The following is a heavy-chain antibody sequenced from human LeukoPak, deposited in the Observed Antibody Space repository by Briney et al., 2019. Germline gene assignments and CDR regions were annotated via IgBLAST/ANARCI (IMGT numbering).Heavy chain of an antibody. Sequence: SVKVSCKASGFTFTSSAVQWVRQARGQRLEWIGWIVVGSGNTNYAQKSQERVTITRDMSTSTAYMELSSLRSEDTAVYYCAAGHLDSYCSSTSCYGTFDYWGQGTLVTVSS. CDR3: AAGHLDSYCSSTSCYGTFDY. CDR1: GFTFTSSA. J-gene: IGHJ4*02. D-gene: IGHD2-2*01. CDR2: IVVGSGNT. V-gene: IGHV1-58*01.